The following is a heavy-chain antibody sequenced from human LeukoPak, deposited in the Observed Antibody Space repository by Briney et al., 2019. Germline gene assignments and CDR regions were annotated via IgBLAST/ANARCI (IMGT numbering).Heavy chain of an antibody. V-gene: IGHV4-59*08. CDR3: ARQTAVAGTLFLAYHAAYFDY. Sequence: SETLSLTCTVSGGSISSYYWSWIRQPPGKGLEWIGYIYYSGSTNYNPSLTSRVTISVDTSKNQFSLKLSSVTAADTAVYYCARQTAVAGTLFLAYHAAYFDYWGQGTLVTVSS. CDR2: IYYSGST. CDR1: GGSISSYY. J-gene: IGHJ4*02. D-gene: IGHD6-19*01.